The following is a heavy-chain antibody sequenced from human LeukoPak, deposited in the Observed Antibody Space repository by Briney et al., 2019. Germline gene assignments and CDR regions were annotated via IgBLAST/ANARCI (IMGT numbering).Heavy chain of an antibody. CDR2: IIPIFGTA. CDR3: ARDHRYYYDSSGYYDYNWFDP. CDR1: GDTFSSYA. Sequence: SVKVSCKASGDTFSSYAISWVRQAPGQGLEWMGRIIPIFGTANYAQKFQGRVTITTDESTSTAYMELSSLRSEDTAVYYCARDHRYYYDSSGYYDYNWFDPWGQGTLVTVSS. V-gene: IGHV1-69*05. D-gene: IGHD3-22*01. J-gene: IGHJ5*02.